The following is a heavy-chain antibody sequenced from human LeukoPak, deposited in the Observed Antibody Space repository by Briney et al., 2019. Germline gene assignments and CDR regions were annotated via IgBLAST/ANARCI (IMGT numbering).Heavy chain of an antibody. Sequence: SETLSLTCAVYGGSFSGYHWSWIRQPPGKGLEWIGEINHSGSTNYNPSLKSRVTISVDTSKNQFSLKLSSVTAADTAVYYCARDLAYYDFWSGYYTLTYFDYWGQGTLVTVSS. CDR1: GGSFSGYH. D-gene: IGHD3-3*01. J-gene: IGHJ4*02. CDR3: ARDLAYYDFWSGYYTLTYFDY. CDR2: INHSGST. V-gene: IGHV4-34*01.